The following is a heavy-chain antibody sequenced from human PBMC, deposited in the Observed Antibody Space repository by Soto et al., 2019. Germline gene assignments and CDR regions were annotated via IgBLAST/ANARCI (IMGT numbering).Heavy chain of an antibody. CDR1: GYTFTGHY. Sequence: ASVKVSCKASGYTFTGHYIHWVRQAPQQGPEWMGEIGPASGATRYAQRFQGRVTMTRDMSITTVYMELNNLRPDDTAVYYCGRGRSGQIVVFYWGQGTPVTVSS. V-gene: IGHV1-2*02. CDR3: GRGRSGQIVVFY. J-gene: IGHJ4*02. D-gene: IGHD1-26*01. CDR2: IGPASGAT.